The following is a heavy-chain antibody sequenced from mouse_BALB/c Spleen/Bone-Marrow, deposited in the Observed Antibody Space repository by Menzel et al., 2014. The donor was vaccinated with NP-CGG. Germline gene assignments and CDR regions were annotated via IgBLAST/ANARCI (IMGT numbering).Heavy chain of an antibody. V-gene: IGHV5-12-1*01. J-gene: IGHJ4*01. CDR2: ISSGGGST. CDR3: ARHEDGYYDAMDY. CDR1: GFAFSSYD. Sequence: EVHLVESGGGLVKPGGSLKLSCAASGFAFSSYDMSWVRQTPEKRLEWVAYISSGGGSTYYPGTVNGRFTISRDNAKNTLYLQMSSLKSEDTARYYCARHEDGYYDAMDYWGQGTSVTVSS. D-gene: IGHD2-3*01.